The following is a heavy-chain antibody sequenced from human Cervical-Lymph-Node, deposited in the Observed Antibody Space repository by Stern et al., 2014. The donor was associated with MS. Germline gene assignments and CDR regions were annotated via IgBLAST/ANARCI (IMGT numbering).Heavy chain of an antibody. Sequence: QVQLMQSGAEVKKPGASVKVSCKASGYTFTSYYMHWVRQAPGQGLEWMGIINPSGGSTSYAQKFQGRVTMTRDTSTSTVYMELSSLRSEDTAVYYCARDTGYYGSGSHNWFDPWGQGTLVTVSS. V-gene: IGHV1-46*01. CDR3: ARDTGYYGSGSHNWFDP. D-gene: IGHD3-10*01. CDR2: INPSGGST. CDR1: GYTFTSYY. J-gene: IGHJ5*02.